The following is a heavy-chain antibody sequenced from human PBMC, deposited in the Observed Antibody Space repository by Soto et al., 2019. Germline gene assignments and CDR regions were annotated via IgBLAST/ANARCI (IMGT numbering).Heavy chain of an antibody. CDR1: GGSISSGGYY. J-gene: IGHJ4*02. CDR2: IYYSGST. V-gene: IGHV4-31*03. D-gene: IGHD5-12*01. Sequence: SETLSLTCTVSGGSISSGGYYWSWIRQHPGKGLEWIGYIYYSGSTYYNPSLKSRVTISRDNSKSTLYLQMNSLRAEDTVVYYCARDVRDGYKDYWGQGTLVTVSS. CDR3: ARDVRDGYKDY.